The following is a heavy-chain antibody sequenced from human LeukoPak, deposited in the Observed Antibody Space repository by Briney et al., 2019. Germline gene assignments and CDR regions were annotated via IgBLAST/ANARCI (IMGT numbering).Heavy chain of an antibody. Sequence: SETLSLTCTVSGGSVSSGSYYWSWIRQPAGKGLEWIGRIYTSGSTNYNPSLKSRVTMSVDTSKNQFSLKLSSVTAADTAVYYCARGPIVVVPAALGFAFHIWGQGTMVTVSS. J-gene: IGHJ3*02. V-gene: IGHV4-61*02. CDR3: ARGPIVVVPAALGFAFHI. CDR2: IYTSGST. CDR1: GGSVSSGSYY. D-gene: IGHD2-2*01.